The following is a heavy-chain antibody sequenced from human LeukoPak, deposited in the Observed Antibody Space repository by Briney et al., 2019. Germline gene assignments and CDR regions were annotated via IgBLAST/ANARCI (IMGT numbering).Heavy chain of an antibody. J-gene: IGHJ4*02. V-gene: IGHV4-59*01. CDR2: IYYSGST. CDR1: GGSISSYY. CDR3: ARGHKENYYDSSGYFGPRYFDY. Sequence: SETLSLTCTVSGGSISSYYWSWIRQPPGKGLEWIGYIYYSGSTNYNPSLKSRVTISVDTSKNQFSLKLSSVTAADTAVYYCARGHKENYYDSSGYFGPRYFDYWGQGTLVTVSS. D-gene: IGHD3-22*01.